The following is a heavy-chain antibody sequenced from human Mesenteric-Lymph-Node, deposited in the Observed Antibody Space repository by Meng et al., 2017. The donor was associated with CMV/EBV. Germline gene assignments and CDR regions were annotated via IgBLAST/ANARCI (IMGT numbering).Heavy chain of an antibody. J-gene: IGHJ4*02. CDR2: MNPNSGHT. D-gene: IGHD3-10*01. CDR3: ARPYDSGLDY. Sequence: KVSCKASGYTFTSYDINWVRQATGQGLEWMGWMNPNSGHTGYAQNFQGRVTMTRNTSIRTAYMELSSLRSEDTAMYYCARPYDSGLDYWGQGTLVTVSS. CDR1: GYTFTSYD. V-gene: IGHV1-8*01.